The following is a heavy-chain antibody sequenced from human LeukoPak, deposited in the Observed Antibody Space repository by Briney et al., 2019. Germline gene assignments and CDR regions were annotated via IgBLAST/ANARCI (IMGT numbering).Heavy chain of an antibody. V-gene: IGHV1-2*02. J-gene: IGHJ6*02. CDR3: ASDYGATGYYGMDV. CDR1: GHTFTGYY. Sequence: GASVKVSCKASGHTFTGYYMHWVRQAPGQGLEWMGWINPNSGGTNYAQKFQGRVTMTRDTSISTAYMELSRLRSDDTAVYYCASDYGATGYYGMDVWGQGTTVTVSS. D-gene: IGHD4-17*01. CDR2: INPNSGGT.